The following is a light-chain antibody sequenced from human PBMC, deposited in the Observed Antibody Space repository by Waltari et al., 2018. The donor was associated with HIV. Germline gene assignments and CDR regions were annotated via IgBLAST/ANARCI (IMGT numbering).Light chain of an antibody. J-gene: IGLJ2*01. Sequence: QSVLTQPPSASGTPGQRVTISCSGSSANIGTNSVYWYQQLPGTAPKVVIYRNKQRPSGVPDRFSGSKSGTSASLAINGLRSEDEANYYCAVWDDTLRGVFGGGTKLTVL. CDR3: AVWDDTLRGV. CDR1: SANIGTNS. V-gene: IGLV1-47*01. CDR2: RNK.